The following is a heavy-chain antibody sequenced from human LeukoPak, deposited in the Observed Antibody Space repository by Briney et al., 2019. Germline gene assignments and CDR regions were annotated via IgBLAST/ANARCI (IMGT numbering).Heavy chain of an antibody. CDR1: GGSFSGFY. D-gene: IGHD3-16*02. V-gene: IGHV4-34*01. CDR3: ARGRTAYDYVWGSYRPPDY. J-gene: IGHJ4*02. CDR2: INHRGST. Sequence: PSETLSLTCAVYGGSFSGFYWNWIRQPPGKGLEWIGEINHRGSTNYNPSLKSRVTISVDPSKNQFSLQLSSVTAADTAVYYCARGRTAYDYVWGSYRPPDYWGQGTLVSVSS.